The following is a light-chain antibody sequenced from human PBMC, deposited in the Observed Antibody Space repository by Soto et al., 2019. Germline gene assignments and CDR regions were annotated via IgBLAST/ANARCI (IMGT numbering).Light chain of an antibody. CDR3: QQYNKWPQ. Sequence: EIAMTQSPGTLSVSPGERATLFCRASQSVSNKLAWYQQKPGQAPRLIIYGTSTRATCIPARLSGSGSGTDFTLTITSLQSEDCAIYYCQQYNKWPQFGGGTNVDIK. CDR2: GTS. V-gene: IGKV3-15*01. J-gene: IGKJ4*02. CDR1: QSVSNK.